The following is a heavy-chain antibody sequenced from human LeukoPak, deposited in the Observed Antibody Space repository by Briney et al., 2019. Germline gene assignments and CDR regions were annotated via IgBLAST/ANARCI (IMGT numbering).Heavy chain of an antibody. CDR3: ARAVVAWLDP. CDR2: ISNTGSTI. CDR1: GFTLSSYT. Sequence: GGSLRLSCAASGFTLSSYTMNWVRQIPGKGLEWVSYISNTGSTIHYADSVKGRFTVSRDNGKNSLFLQMNGLRVEDTGVYYCARAVVAWLDPWGQGTLVTVSS. D-gene: IGHD3-22*01. V-gene: IGHV3-48*04. J-gene: IGHJ5*02.